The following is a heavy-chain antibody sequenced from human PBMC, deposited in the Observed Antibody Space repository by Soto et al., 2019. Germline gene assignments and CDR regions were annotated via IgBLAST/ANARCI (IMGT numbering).Heavy chain of an antibody. CDR3: ARDKAYYGSGSHTFYYHY. CDR2: IYYSGST. Sequence: SETLSLTCTVSGGSISSGDYYWSWIRQPPGKGLEWIGYIYYSGSTYYNPSLKSRVTISVDTSKNQFSLKLSSVTAADTAVYYCARDKAYYGSGSHTFYYHYWGQGSLVTVSS. V-gene: IGHV4-30-4*01. D-gene: IGHD3-10*01. CDR1: GGSISSGDYY. J-gene: IGHJ4*02.